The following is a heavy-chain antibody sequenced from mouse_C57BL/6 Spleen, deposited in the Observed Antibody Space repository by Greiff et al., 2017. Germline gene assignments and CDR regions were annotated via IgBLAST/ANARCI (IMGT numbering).Heavy chain of an antibody. J-gene: IGHJ3*01. D-gene: IGHD2-4*01. CDR1: GYTFTSYW. CDR3: ASNGGLRRSFAY. Sequence: QVQLQQPGAELVKPGASVKLSCKASGYTFTSYWMQWVKQRPGQGLEWIGEIDPSVSYTNYNQKFKGKATLTVDTSSSTAYMQLSSLTSEDSAVYYCASNGGLRRSFAYWGQGTLVTVSA. CDR2: IDPSVSYT. V-gene: IGHV1-50*01.